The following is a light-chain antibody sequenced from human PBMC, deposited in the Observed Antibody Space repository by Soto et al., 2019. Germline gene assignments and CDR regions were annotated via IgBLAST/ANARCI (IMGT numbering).Light chain of an antibody. V-gene: IGKV1-17*01. CDR2: AAS. Sequence: DIQMTQSPSSLSASVGDRVTITWRASQDIRNDLGWYQQKPGKAPKRLIYAASSLQSGIPSRFSGSESGTKFTLTIISLQPEDYATYYCLQHNVYLPTFGQGTKVEI. CDR3: LQHNVYLPT. J-gene: IGKJ1*01. CDR1: QDIRND.